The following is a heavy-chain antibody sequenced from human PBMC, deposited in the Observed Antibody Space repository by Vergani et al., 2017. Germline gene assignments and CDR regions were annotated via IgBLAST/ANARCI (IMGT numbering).Heavy chain of an antibody. J-gene: IGHJ5*02. Sequence: QVQLVQSGAEVKKPGASVKVSCTASGYTFTGYYMHWVRQAPGQGLEWMGWINPNSSGTNYAQKFHGRVTMTRDTSISTAYMELSRMRSDDTAVYYCASTDRSSGAFDPWGQGTLVTVSS. D-gene: IGHD6-19*01. CDR2: INPNSSGT. CDR1: GYTFTGYY. CDR3: ASTDRSSGAFDP. V-gene: IGHV1-2*02.